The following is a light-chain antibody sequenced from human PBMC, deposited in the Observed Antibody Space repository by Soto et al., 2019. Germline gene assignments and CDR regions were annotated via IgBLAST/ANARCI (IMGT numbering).Light chain of an antibody. CDR3: QQRSNWPT. CDR1: QSVSSY. CDR2: DAS. V-gene: IGKV3-11*01. J-gene: IGKJ1*01. Sequence: EIVLTQSPATLSLSPGERATLSCRASQSVSSYLAWYQQKPGQAPRLLIYDASNRATGIPARFSGSGSGTDFTLTISSLEPEDVAVYYCQQRSNWPTFGQGTKVEIK.